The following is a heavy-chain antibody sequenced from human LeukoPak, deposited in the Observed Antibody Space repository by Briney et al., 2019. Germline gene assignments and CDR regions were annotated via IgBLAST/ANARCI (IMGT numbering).Heavy chain of an antibody. CDR1: GFTFSSYA. D-gene: IGHD2-2*01. V-gene: IGHV3-30-3*01. CDR3: ALVPAAHAFDI. J-gene: IGHJ3*02. CDR2: ISYDGSNK. Sequence: GGSLRLSCAASGFTFSSYAMHWVRQAPGKGLEWVAVISYDGSNKYYADSVKGRFTIPRDNSKNTLYLQMNSLRAEDTAVYYCALVPAAHAFDIWGQGTMVTVSS.